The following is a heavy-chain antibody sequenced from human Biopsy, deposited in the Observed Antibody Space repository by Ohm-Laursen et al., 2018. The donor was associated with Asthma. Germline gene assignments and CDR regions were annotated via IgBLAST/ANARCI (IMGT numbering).Heavy chain of an antibody. CDR2: VSYDGGVV. J-gene: IGHJ4*02. CDR1: GFTFSTYG. Sequence: SLRLSCAASGFTFSTYGMHWVRQAPGKGLEWVAVVSYDGGVVHYADSMKGRFTISRDNAKSTLYLQMNRLRTDDTAVYFCAKRRGYSDLTDFDHWGQGTLVTVSS. V-gene: IGHV3-30*18. D-gene: IGHD4-11*01. CDR3: AKRRGYSDLTDFDH.